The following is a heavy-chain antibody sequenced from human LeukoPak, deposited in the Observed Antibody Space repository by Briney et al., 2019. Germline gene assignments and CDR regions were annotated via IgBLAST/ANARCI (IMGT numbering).Heavy chain of an antibody. V-gene: IGHV3-23*01. J-gene: IGHJ5*01. D-gene: IGHD2-21*01. Sequence: GGSLRLSSVASGFSFGNYAMSWVRQAPGKGLQWVSQISGTGGATWYAGFARDRFTISRDNSKKTLYLQMSGLRVEDTAMYYCVKDPRDTYGTNWFVSWGQGTLLIVSS. CDR2: ISGTGGAT. CDR3: VKDPRDTYGTNWFVS. CDR1: GFSFGNYA.